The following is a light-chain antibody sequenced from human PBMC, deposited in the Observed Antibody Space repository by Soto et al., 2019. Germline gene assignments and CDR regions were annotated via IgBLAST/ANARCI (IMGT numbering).Light chain of an antibody. Sequence: QSVLTQPPSASGSPGQSVTISCTGTSSDVGGYNYVSWYQQYPGRAPKLMIYEVTKRPSGVPDRFSGSKSGNTASLTVSGLQDEDEADYYCSAYAAGNNFDFVFGGGTKLTVL. CDR2: EVT. CDR1: SSDVGGYNY. CDR3: SAYAAGNNFDFV. V-gene: IGLV2-8*01. J-gene: IGLJ3*02.